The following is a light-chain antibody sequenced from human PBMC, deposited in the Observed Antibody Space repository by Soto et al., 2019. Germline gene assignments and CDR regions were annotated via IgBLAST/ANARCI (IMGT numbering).Light chain of an antibody. CDR3: QQYGSSPIT. CDR2: GAS. CDR1: QSVSSSY. V-gene: IGKV3-20*01. J-gene: IGKJ5*01. Sequence: EIVLTQSPGTLSLSPGERATLSCRASQSVSSSYLAWYQQEPGQAPRLLINGASSRATGIPDRFSGSGSGTDFTLTISRLEPEDFPVYYCQQYGSSPITFGQGTRLEI.